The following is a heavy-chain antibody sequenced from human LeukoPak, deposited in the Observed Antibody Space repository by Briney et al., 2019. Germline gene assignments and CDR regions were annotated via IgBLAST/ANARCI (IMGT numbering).Heavy chain of an antibody. CDR2: VSPPGGGT. D-gene: IGHD7-27*01. J-gene: IGHJ4*02. CDR3: ARDLAWGAFDY. CDR1: GFTFRDYG. Sequence: GGSLRLSCAASGFTFRDYGMHWVRQAPGKGLEWLSGVSPPGGGTYYADSVKGRFTISRDDSKNTLSLQMNSLRVEDTAVYYCARDLAWGAFDYWGQGTLVTVS. V-gene: IGHV3-23*01.